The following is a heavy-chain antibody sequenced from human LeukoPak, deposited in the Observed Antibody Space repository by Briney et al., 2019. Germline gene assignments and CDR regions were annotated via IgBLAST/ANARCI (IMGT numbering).Heavy chain of an antibody. CDR3: ASDRPYYDTLIGYYVRVPFDY. V-gene: IGHV3-48*03. CDR2: ISSSGSIK. CDR1: GFTFSSYE. D-gene: IGHD3-9*01. J-gene: IGHJ4*02. Sequence: GGSLRLSCAASGFTFSSYEMNWVRQAPGKGLEWVSYISSSGSIKNYADSVKGRFTISRDNAKNSLYLQMNSLRAEDTGVYYCASDRPYYDTLIGYYVRVPFDYWGQGTLVTVSS.